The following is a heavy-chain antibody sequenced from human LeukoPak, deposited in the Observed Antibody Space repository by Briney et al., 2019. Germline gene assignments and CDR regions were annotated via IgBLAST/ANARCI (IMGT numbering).Heavy chain of an antibody. CDR3: AATKKAAAAFDI. J-gene: IGHJ3*02. CDR2: IYHSGST. D-gene: IGHD6-13*01. Sequence: KPSETLSLTCAVSGGSISSGGYSWSWIRQPPGKGLEWIGYIYHSGSTYYNPSLKSRVTISVDRSKNQFSLKLSSVTAADTAVYYCAATKKAAAAFDIWGQGTTVTVSS. V-gene: IGHV4-30-2*01. CDR1: GGSISSGGYS.